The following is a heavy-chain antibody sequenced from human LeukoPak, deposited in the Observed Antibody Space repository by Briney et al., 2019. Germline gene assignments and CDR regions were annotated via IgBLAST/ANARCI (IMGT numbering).Heavy chain of an antibody. D-gene: IGHD3-10*01. J-gene: IGHJ6*02. V-gene: IGHV4-34*01. CDR3: ARLLWFGELSPYGMDV. Sequence: SETLSLTCAVYGGSFSGYYWSWIRQPPGKGLEWIGEINHSGSTNYNPSLKSRGTISVDTSKNQFSLKLSSVTAADTAVYYCARLLWFGELSPYGMDVWGQGTTVTVSS. CDR2: INHSGST. CDR1: GGSFSGYY.